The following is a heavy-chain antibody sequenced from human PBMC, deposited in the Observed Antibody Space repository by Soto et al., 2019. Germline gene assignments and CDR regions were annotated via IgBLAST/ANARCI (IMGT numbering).Heavy chain of an antibody. CDR2: IYYSGST. Sequence: SETLSLTCTVSGGSIRSYYCSWIRQPPGKGLEWIGYIYYSGSTNYNPSLKSRVTISVDTSKNQFSLKLSSVTAADTAVYYCANQRAPGLIDYWGQGTLVTVSS. V-gene: IGHV4-59*01. CDR3: ANQRAPGLIDY. J-gene: IGHJ4*02. CDR1: GGSIRSYY.